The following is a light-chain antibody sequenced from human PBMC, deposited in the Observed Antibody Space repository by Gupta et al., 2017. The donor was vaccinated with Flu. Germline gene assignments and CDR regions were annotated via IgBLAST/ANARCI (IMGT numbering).Light chain of an antibody. Sequence: IHKTQITPALSASVGDSVTLTCRASQNVNSWLVGYQQRPGKAPTLLIYKAYTLHTGVASRFSGSGWGTEFTLTISSLQPDDIATYFCQQYNVYPKTFGQGTKVELK. CDR3: QQYNVYPKT. V-gene: IGKV1-5*03. J-gene: IGKJ1*01. CDR1: QNVNSW. CDR2: KAY.